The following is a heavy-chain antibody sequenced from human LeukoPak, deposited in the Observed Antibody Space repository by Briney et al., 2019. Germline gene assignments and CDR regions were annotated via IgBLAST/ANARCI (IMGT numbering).Heavy chain of an antibody. CDR3: ARGSYCTNGVCYSALDY. J-gene: IGHJ4*02. D-gene: IGHD2-8*01. Sequence: ASVKVSCTASGYTFTSYDINWVRQATGQGLEWMGWMNPNSGNTGYAQKFQGRVTMTRNTSISTAYMELSSLRSEDTAVYYCARGSYCTNGVCYSALDYWGQGTLVTVSS. CDR2: MNPNSGNT. V-gene: IGHV1-8*01. CDR1: GYTFTSYD.